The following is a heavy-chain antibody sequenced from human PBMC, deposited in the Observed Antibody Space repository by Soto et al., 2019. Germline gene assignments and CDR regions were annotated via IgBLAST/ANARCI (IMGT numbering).Heavy chain of an antibody. V-gene: IGHV5-10-1*01. CDR1: GYSFAGYW. CDR3: ARQIYDSDTGPNFQYHFDS. D-gene: IGHD3-22*01. CDR2: IDPSDSQT. J-gene: IGHJ4*02. Sequence: GESLKISCKGSGYSFAGYWITWVRQKPGKGPEWMGRIDPSDSQTYYSPSFRGHVTISVTKSITTVFLQWSSLRASDTAMYYCARQIYDSDTGPNFQYHFDSWGQGTPVTVSS.